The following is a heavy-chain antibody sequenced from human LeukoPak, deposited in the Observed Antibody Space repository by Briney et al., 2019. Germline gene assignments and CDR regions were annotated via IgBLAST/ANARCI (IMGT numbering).Heavy chain of an antibody. Sequence: PGGSLRLSCAASGFTFSNYIMHWVRQAPGKGLDWVAVILENGSNQYYADSVKGRFTISRDNSKNTLYLQMNSLRAEDTAVYYCARAIEVGAMTPFDYWGQGTLVTVSS. CDR2: ILENGSNQ. CDR1: GFTFSNYI. V-gene: IGHV3-30*14. CDR3: ARAIEVGAMTPFDY. D-gene: IGHD1-26*01. J-gene: IGHJ4*02.